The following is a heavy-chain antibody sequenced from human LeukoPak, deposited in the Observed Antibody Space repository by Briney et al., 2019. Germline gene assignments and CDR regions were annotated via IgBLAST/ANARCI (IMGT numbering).Heavy chain of an antibody. V-gene: IGHV3-33*01. CDR3: ARDRLGTTGTLTF. Sequence: AGGSLRLSCAASGFTFSSYGMHWVRQAPGKGLEWVAVIWYDGSNKYYADSVKGRFTISRDNSKNSLYLQMNSLRAEDTAVYYCARDRLGTTGTLTFWGQGTLVTVSS. CDR1: GFTFSSYG. CDR2: IWYDGSNK. J-gene: IGHJ4*02. D-gene: IGHD1-1*01.